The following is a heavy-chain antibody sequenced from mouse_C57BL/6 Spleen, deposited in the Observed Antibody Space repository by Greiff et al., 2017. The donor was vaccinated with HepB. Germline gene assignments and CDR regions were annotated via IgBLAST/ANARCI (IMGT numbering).Heavy chain of an antibody. V-gene: IGHV3-6*01. CDR1: GYSITSGYY. CDR3: ARKYGSSYYFDY. J-gene: IGHJ2*01. CDR2: ISYDGSN. D-gene: IGHD1-1*01. Sequence: DVKLVESGPGLVKPSQSLSLTCSVTGYSITSGYYWNWIRQFPGNKLEWMGYISYDGSNNYNPSLKNRISITRDTSKNQFFLKLNSVTTEDTATYYCARKYGSSYYFDYWGQGTTLTVSS.